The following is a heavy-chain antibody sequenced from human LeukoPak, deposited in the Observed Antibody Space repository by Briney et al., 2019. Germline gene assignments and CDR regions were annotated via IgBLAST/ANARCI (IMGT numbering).Heavy chain of an antibody. CDR2: IYSSGST. D-gene: IGHD3-16*01. CDR3: ARWGSLNVDY. CDR1: GLTVSSNY. V-gene: IGHV3-66*01. J-gene: IGHJ4*02. Sequence: GGSLRLSRAASGLTVSSNYMSWVRRAPGKGLEWVSVIYSSGSTYYADSVKGRFTISRDNSKNTLYLQMNSLRVEDTAVYYCARWGSLNVDYWGQGTLVTVSS.